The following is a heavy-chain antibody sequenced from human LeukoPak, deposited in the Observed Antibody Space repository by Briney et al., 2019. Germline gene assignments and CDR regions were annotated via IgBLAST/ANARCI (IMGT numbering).Heavy chain of an antibody. Sequence: GGSLRLSCAASGFTFSSYSMNWVRPAPGKGLEWVASISSSSSYIYYADSVKGRFTISRDNAKNSLYLQMNSLRAEDTAVYYCARGERGTYYYDSSGYSPFDYWGQGTLVTVSS. CDR2: ISSSSSYI. D-gene: IGHD3-22*01. CDR1: GFTFSSYS. V-gene: IGHV3-21*01. CDR3: ARGERGTYYYDSSGYSPFDY. J-gene: IGHJ4*02.